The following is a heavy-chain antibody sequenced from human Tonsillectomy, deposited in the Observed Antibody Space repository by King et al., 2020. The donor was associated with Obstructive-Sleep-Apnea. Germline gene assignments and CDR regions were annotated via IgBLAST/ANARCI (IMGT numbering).Heavy chain of an antibody. CDR2: ISSSSSYI. CDR1: GFTFSSYS. D-gene: IGHD6-19*01. CDR3: ARDLSSGAFDI. Sequence: VQLVESGGGLVKPGGSLRLSCAASGFTFSSYSMNWVRQAPGKGLEWVSSISSSSSYIYYADSVKGRFTISRDNAKNSLYLQMNSLRAEDTAVCYCARDLSSGAFDIWGQGTMVTVSS. J-gene: IGHJ3*02. V-gene: IGHV3-21*01.